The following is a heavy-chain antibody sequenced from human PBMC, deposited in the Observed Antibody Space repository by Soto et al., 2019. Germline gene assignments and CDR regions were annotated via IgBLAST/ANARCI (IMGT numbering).Heavy chain of an antibody. D-gene: IGHD4-17*01. CDR3: ARGHEYGGNSDAFAV. Sequence: QVHLVQSGAEVKKPGSSVKVSCKYSGGTFRTESINWVRQAPGQGPEWMGGILPFFGTADYAPRFQGRVTITADGATTTAYMELRTATSPDTAVHSCARGHEYGGNSDAFAVWGQWTMFTVSS. V-gene: IGHV1-69*13. CDR2: ILPFFGTA. CDR1: GGTFRTES. J-gene: IGHJ3*01.